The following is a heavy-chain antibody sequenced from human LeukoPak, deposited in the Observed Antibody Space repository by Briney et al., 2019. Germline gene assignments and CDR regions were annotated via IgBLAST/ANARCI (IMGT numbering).Heavy chain of an antibody. D-gene: IGHD3-22*01. CDR3: ASATGYYDSSGYYHYYFDY. CDR1: GGSISSSSYY. J-gene: IGHJ4*02. Sequence: SETLSLTCTVSGGSISSSSYYWGWIRQPPGKGLEWIGSIHYSGSTYYNPSLKSRVTISVDTSKNQFSLKLSSVTAADTAVYYCASATGYYDSSGYYHYYFDYWGQGTLVTVSS. V-gene: IGHV4-39*07. CDR2: IHYSGST.